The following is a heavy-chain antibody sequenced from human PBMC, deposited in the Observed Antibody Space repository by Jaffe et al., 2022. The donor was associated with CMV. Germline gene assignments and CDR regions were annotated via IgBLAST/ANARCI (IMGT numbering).Heavy chain of an antibody. V-gene: IGHV3-23*04. CDR1: GFTFSSYA. Sequence: EVQLVESGGGLVQPGGSLRLSCAASGFTFSSYAMSWVRQAPGKGLEWVSAISGSGGSTYYADSVKGRFTISRDNSKNTLYLQMNSLRAEDTAVYYCAKLAYCSSTSCYHLGFDYWGQGTLVTVSS. J-gene: IGHJ4*02. CDR3: AKLAYCSSTSCYHLGFDY. D-gene: IGHD2-2*01. CDR2: ISGSGGST.